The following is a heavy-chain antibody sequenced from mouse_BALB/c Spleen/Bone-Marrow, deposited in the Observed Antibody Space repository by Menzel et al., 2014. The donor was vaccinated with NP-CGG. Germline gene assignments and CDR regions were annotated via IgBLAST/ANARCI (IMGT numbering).Heavy chain of an antibody. J-gene: IGHJ2*01. D-gene: IGHD1-1*01. CDR3: ARDYYGSSDY. CDR1: GFTSSSYG. V-gene: IGHV5-6-3*01. CDR2: INSNGGST. Sequence: EVKLVESGGGLVQPGGSLKLSCAASGFTSSSYGMSWVRQTPDKRLELVATINSNGGSTYYPDSVKGRFTISRDNAKNTLYLQMSSLKSEDTAMYYCARDYYGSSDYWGQGTTLTVSS.